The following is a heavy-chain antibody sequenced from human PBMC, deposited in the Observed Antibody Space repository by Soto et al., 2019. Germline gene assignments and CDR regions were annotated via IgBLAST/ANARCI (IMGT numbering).Heavy chain of an antibody. CDR1: CGSINSYY. CDR3: ARCGLDYGMDV. V-gene: IGHV4-4*07. Sequence: TSETLSLTCTVSCGSINSYYWFWVRQPAGKGLEWIGRFYPTGKINYSPSLKSRLTMSADTSRNQFSLNLTSVTAADTAVYYCARCGLDYGMDVWGQGTTVTVSS. J-gene: IGHJ6*02. D-gene: IGHD3-16*01. CDR2: FYPTGKI.